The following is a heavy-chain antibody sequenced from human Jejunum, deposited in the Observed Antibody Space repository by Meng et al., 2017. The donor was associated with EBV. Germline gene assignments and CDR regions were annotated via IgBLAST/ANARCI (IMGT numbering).Heavy chain of an antibody. CDR1: AYTVTCYA. V-gene: IGHV1-3*01. D-gene: IGHD6-19*01. Sequence: LAHVGTGVRKPGGSDKVLSKASAYTVTCYAMQWLPQAPGQVFEWRGWIYAGYGDTKYSQKFQGRVTISMDTSASTAYMKLSSLRSEDTAVYYCARVKYNTGWHTFDPWGQGTLVTVS. CDR2: IYAGYGDT. J-gene: IGHJ5*02. CDR3: ARVKYNTGWHTFDP.